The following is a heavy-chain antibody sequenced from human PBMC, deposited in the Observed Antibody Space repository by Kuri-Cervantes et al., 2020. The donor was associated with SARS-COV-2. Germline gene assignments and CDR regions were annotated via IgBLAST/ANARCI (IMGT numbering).Heavy chain of an antibody. CDR3: ARHGGYDHLRPHYYYYYYMDV. CDR2: IYHSGST. Sequence: ESLKISCAVSGYSISSGYYWGWIRQPPGKGLEWIGSIYHSGSTYYNPSLKSRVTMSVDTSKNQFSLKLSSVTAADTAVYYCARHGGYDHLRPHYYYYYYMDVWAKGPRSPSP. J-gene: IGHJ6*03. V-gene: IGHV4-38-2*01. D-gene: IGHD5-12*01. CDR1: GYSISSGYY.